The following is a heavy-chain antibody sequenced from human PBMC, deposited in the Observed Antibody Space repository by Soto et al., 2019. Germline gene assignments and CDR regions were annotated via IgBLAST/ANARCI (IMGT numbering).Heavy chain of an antibody. D-gene: IGHD3-10*01. CDR2: INPNSGGT. V-gene: IGHV1-2*02. Sequence: QVQLVQSGAEVKKPGASVKVSCKASGYTFTGYYMHWVRQAPGQGLAWMGWINPNSGGTNYAQKFQGRVTMTRDTSISTAYMELSRLRSDDTAVYYCARDYYGSGSYLPFDYWGQGTLVTVSS. CDR3: ARDYYGSGSYLPFDY. CDR1: GYTFTGYY. J-gene: IGHJ4*02.